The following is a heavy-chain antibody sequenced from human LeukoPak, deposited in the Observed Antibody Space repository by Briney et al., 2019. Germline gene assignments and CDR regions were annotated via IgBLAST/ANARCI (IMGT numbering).Heavy chain of an antibody. CDR1: GFTFSNYG. Sequence: GGSLRLSCAASGFTFSNYGMKWVRQAPGKGLEWISFISGSSSTIYDADSVKGRFTVSRDNAKNALYLQMNSLRAEDTAVYYCARKYYGSGSYYIDVWGKGTTVSVSS. CDR3: ARKYYGSGSYYIDV. D-gene: IGHD3-10*01. V-gene: IGHV3-48*04. J-gene: IGHJ6*03. CDR2: ISGSSSTI.